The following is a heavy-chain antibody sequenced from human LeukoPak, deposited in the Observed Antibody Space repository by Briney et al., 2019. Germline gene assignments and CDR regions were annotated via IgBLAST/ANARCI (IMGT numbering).Heavy chain of an antibody. V-gene: IGHV1-24*01. CDR1: GYTLTELS. J-gene: IGHJ5*02. D-gene: IGHD6-19*01. CDR2: FDPEDGET. CDR3: ATRKWLAFNWFDP. Sequence: ASVTASCTVSGYTLTELSMHWVRQAPGKGLEWMGGFDPEDGETIYAQKFQGRVTMTEDTSTDTAYMELSSLRSEDTAVYYCATRKWLAFNWFDPWGQGTLVTVSS.